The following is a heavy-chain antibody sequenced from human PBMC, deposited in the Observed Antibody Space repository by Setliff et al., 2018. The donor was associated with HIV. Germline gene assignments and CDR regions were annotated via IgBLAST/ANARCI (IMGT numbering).Heavy chain of an antibody. CDR2: IYPGDSTI. D-gene: IGHD1-26*01. V-gene: IGHV5-51*01. J-gene: IGHJ4*02. Sequence: GESLTISCKASGYSFTNYWIGWVRQMPGEGLEWMGVIYPGDSTIRYGPSFQGQVTISADRSSTTAYLQWSSLPTSDTATYYCIRRRRAPGSADLESYWGQGTLVTVSS. CDR3: IRRRRAPGSADLESY. CDR1: GYSFTNYW.